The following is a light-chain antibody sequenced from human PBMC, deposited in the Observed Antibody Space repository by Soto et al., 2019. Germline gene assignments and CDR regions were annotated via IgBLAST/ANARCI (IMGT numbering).Light chain of an antibody. CDR1: RGSIASNY. J-gene: IGLJ2*01. CDR3: QSYDSSNPVV. V-gene: IGLV6-57*02. Sequence: NFMLTQPHSVSESPGQTVTISCTGSRGSIASNYVQWYQQRPGSAPTTVIYEDNQRPSGVPDRFSGSIDSSSNSASLTISRLKTEDEADYYCQSYDSSNPVVFGGGTKLTVL. CDR2: EDN.